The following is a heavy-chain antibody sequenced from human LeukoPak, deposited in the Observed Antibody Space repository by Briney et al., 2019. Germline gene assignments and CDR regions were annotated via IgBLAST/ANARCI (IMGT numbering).Heavy chain of an antibody. CDR1: GYTFTGYY. Sequence: GASVKVSCKASGYTFTGYYMHWVRQAPGQGLEWMGWINPNSGGTNYAQKFQGWVTMTRDTSISTAYMEPSRLRSDDTAVYYCVRGGPDFWSGDIDGMDVWGQGTTVTVSS. D-gene: IGHD3-3*01. CDR3: VRGGPDFWSGDIDGMDV. CDR2: INPNSGGT. V-gene: IGHV1-2*04. J-gene: IGHJ6*02.